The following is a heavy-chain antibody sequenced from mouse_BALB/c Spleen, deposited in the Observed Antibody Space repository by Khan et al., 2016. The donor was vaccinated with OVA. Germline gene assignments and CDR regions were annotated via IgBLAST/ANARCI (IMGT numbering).Heavy chain of an antibody. CDR3: SRNCRYDVYFAY. Sequence: EVQLQQSGPELVKPGASVKMSCKASGYRFTSYVIHWVKQKPGQGLEWIGYIYPYNDDTTSNEKFKGKATMTADKSSSTAYMELSRLTTADSAASYCSRNCRYDVYFAYWGQGTTLTVSS. CDR1: GYRFTSYV. D-gene: IGHD2-14*01. V-gene: IGHV1S136*01. CDR2: IYPYNDDT. J-gene: IGHJ2*01.